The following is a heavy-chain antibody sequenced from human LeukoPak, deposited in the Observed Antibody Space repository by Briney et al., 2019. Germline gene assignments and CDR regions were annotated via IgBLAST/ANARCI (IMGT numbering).Heavy chain of an antibody. D-gene: IGHD2-2*01. CDR2: INHSGST. V-gene: IGHV4-34*01. J-gene: IGHJ3*02. CDR3: ARDIEVVPAAIYSFDI. CDR1: GGSFSGYY. Sequence: SETLSLTCAVYGGSFSGYYWSWIRQPPGKGLEWIGEINHSGSTNYNPSLKSRVTISVDTSKNQFSLKLSSVTATDTAGYYCARDIEVVPAAIYSFDIWGQGTMVTVSS.